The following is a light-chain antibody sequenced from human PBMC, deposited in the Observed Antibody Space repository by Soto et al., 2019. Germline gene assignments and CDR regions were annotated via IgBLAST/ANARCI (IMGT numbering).Light chain of an antibody. V-gene: IGKV3-11*01. CDR1: QSVTTS. Sequence: EILLTQFPVTLTLSPGHRATLSCRASQSVTTSLPWYQQRPGQTPRLLIYDALKNATGIPARFSGSGSGTDVTLTISGLEPEDSAVYYCQQRSTWPRRFGGGTKVQIK. CDR3: QQRSTWPRR. CDR2: DAL. J-gene: IGKJ4*01.